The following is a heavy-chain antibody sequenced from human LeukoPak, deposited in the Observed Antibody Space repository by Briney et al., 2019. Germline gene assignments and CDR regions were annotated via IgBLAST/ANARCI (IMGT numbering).Heavy chain of an antibody. CDR3: VRTKYCSGGSCYYGMDV. CDR1: GDSVSSNSAA. D-gene: IGHD2-15*01. CDR2: TYYRSEWYN. Sequence: SQTLSLTCAISGDSVSSNSAAWIWIRQSPSRGPEWLGRTYYRSEWYNDYAVSVKSRITINPDTSKNQFSLQLNSVTPEDTAVYYCVRTKYCSGGSCYYGMDVWGQGTTVTVSS. V-gene: IGHV6-1*01. J-gene: IGHJ6*02.